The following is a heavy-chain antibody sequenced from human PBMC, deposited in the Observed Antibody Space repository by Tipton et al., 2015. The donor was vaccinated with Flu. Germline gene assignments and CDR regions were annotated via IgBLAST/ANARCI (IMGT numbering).Heavy chain of an antibody. D-gene: IGHD4-11*01. Sequence: TLSLTCTVSGDSITTGSHFWTWIRQPAGKGLEWIGRIYINGGTKYNPSLNGRVTLSIDTSKNQFSLKMKSVTATDMAVYYCARRDYSNYVSDPKSWFDPWGQGTLVAVSS. V-gene: IGHV4-61*02. CDR1: GDSITTGSHF. CDR2: IYINGGT. J-gene: IGHJ5*02. CDR3: ARRDYSNYVSDPKSWFDP.